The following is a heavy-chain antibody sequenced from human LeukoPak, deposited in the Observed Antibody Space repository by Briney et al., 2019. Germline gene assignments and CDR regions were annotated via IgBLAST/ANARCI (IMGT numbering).Heavy chain of an antibody. V-gene: IGHV3-53*01. Sequence: GGSLRLSCAASGFTVSSKYMSWVRQAPGKGLEWVSVIYNNGNTHYADSVKGRFTISRDNSKNTLYLQMNSLRAEDTAVYYCASDSYSPEYFQHWGQGTLVTVSS. CDR2: IYNNGNT. CDR1: GFTVSSKY. CDR3: ASDSYSPEYFQH. D-gene: IGHD2-15*01. J-gene: IGHJ1*01.